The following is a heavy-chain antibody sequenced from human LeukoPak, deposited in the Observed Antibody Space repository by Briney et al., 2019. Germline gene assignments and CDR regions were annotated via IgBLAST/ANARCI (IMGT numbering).Heavy chain of an antibody. CDR1: GYSTSSGYY. J-gene: IGHJ4*02. V-gene: IGHV4-38-2*02. CDR2: IYHSGST. CDR3: ARVYVEYQLRVFDY. D-gene: IGHD2-2*01. Sequence: SETLSLTCTVSGYSTSSGYYWGWIRQPPGKGLEWIGSIYHSGSTYYNPSLKSRVTISVDTSKNQFSLKLSSVTAADTAVYYCARVYVEYQLRVFDYWGQGTLVTVSS.